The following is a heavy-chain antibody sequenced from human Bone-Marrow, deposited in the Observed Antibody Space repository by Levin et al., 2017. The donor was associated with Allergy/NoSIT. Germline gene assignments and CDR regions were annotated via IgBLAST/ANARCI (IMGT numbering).Heavy chain of an antibody. V-gene: IGHV3-9*01. CDR2: INWDGSSI. Sequence: LSLTCAASGFAFDEHTMHWVRRTPGKGLEWVSRINWDGSSIVYADSVKGRFTISRDNAKNSLYLHMNSLRAEDTALYYCAKTFYSRSSSGYFDSWGQGTQVTVSS. CDR1: GFAFDEHT. CDR3: AKTFYSRSSSGYFDS. D-gene: IGHD6-6*01. J-gene: IGHJ4*02.